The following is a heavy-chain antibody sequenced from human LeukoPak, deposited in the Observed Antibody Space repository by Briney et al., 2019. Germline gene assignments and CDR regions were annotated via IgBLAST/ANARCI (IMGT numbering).Heavy chain of an antibody. Sequence: PGGSLRLSCAASGFTVSSYWMSWVRQAPGKWLEWVSTISGSGGSTYHADSVKGRFTISRDNSKNTLYLQMNTLRAEDTAVYYCSKDFWGPRHSSSVSKNYYYYYMDVWGKGTTVTVSS. J-gene: IGHJ6*03. D-gene: IGHD6-6*01. CDR3: SKDFWGPRHSSSVSKNYYYYYMDV. V-gene: IGHV3-23*01. CDR1: GFTVSSYW. CDR2: ISGSGGST.